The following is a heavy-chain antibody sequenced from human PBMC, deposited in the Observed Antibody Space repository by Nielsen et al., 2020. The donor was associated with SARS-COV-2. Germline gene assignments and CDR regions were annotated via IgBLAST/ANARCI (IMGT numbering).Heavy chain of an antibody. Sequence: RQAPGKGLEYISYISGGSSYTKYADSVQGRFTVSRDNAENSLYLQMNSLRAEDTAVYYCAREYYYGSGSYYKKSNWFDPWGQGTLVTVSS. V-gene: IGHV3-11*05. CDR3: AREYYYGSGSYYKKSNWFDP. CDR2: ISGGSSYT. D-gene: IGHD3-10*01. J-gene: IGHJ5*02.